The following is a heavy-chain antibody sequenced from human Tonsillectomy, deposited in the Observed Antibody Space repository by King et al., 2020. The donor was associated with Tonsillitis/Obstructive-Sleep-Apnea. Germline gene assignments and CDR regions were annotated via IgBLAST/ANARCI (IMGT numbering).Heavy chain of an antibody. D-gene: IGHD2-2*01. Sequence: VQLQQWGAGLLKPSETLSLTCAVYGGSFSGYYWSWIRQPPGKGLEWIGEINHSGSTNYNPSLKSRVTISVDTSKNQFSLKLSSVTAADTAVYYCARGQGAAVVVTAARNNWFDPWGQGTLVTVSS. CDR2: INHSGST. CDR3: ARGQGAAVVVTAARNNWFDP. V-gene: IGHV4-34*01. J-gene: IGHJ5*02. CDR1: GGSFSGYY.